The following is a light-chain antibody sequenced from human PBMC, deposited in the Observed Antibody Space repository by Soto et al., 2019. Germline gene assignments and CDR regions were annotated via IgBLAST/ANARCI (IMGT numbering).Light chain of an antibody. CDR3: SSSTSSSTPIV. Sequence: ALTQPASVSRSPGQSITVSFTGTSRYVGGYNYFSWYQQQPGKAPKPMIYDVSNRPSGVSNRFSGSKSGNTASLTIPGLQAEDEADYHCSSSTSSSTPIVFGLGTNVTVL. CDR1: SRYVGGYNY. CDR2: DVS. J-gene: IGLJ1*01. V-gene: IGLV2-14*01.